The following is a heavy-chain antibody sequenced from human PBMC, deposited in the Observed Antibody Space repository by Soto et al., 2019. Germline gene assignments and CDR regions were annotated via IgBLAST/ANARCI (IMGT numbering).Heavy chain of an antibody. Sequence: PSETLSLTCAVYGGSFSGYYWSWIRQPPGKGLEWIGEINHSGSTNYNPSLKSRVTISVDTSKNQFSLKLSSVTAADTAVYYCARVGSGWYRDYWGQGTLVTVS. CDR3: ARVGSGWYRDY. D-gene: IGHD6-19*01. CDR1: GGSFSGYY. CDR2: INHSGST. V-gene: IGHV4-34*01. J-gene: IGHJ4*02.